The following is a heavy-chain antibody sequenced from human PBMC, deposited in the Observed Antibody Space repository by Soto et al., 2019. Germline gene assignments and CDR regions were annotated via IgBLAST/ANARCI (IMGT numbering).Heavy chain of an antibody. CDR3: ARASTKDDLDFDY. CDR2: IYHSGST. D-gene: IGHD3-3*01. V-gene: IGHV4-30-2*01. Sequence: PSETLSLTCAVSGFSISRGGYSWSWIRQPPGKGLEWIGYIYHSGSTYYNPSLKSRVTISVDRSKNQFSLKLSSVTAADTAVYYCARASTKDDLDFDYWGQGTLVTVSS. J-gene: IGHJ4*02. CDR1: GFSISRGGYS.